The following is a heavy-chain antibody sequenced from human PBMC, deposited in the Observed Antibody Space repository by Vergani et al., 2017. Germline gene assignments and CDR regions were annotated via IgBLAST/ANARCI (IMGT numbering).Heavy chain of an antibody. V-gene: IGHV1-2*04. CDR1: GYTFTAYY. CDR2: INPNSGGT. D-gene: IGHD3-10*01. J-gene: IGHJ6*03. CDR3: ARQAYGAGSYYYYMDV. Sequence: QVQLVQSGAEVKKPGASVKVSCKASGYTFTAYYIYWVRQAPGQGLEWMGWINPNSGGTNYAQKFQGWVTMTRDTSISTAYMELSRLRSDDTAVYYCARQAYGAGSYYYYMDVWGKGTTVTVSS.